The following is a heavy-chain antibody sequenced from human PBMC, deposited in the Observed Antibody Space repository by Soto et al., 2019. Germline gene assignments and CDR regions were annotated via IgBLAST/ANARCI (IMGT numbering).Heavy chain of an antibody. V-gene: IGHV3-30-3*01. J-gene: IGHJ3*01. D-gene: IGHD3-9*01. CDR3: ARASYYFILSVYYTDHDAFDF. CDR1: GFTFSSYA. CDR2: ISYDGSNK. Sequence: GGSLRLSCAAAGFTFSSYAMHWVRQAPGKGLEWVAVISYDGSNKYYADSVKGRFTISRDNSKNTLYLQMNSLRAEDTAVYYCARASYYFILSVYYTDHDAFDFWGKGTIFTVS.